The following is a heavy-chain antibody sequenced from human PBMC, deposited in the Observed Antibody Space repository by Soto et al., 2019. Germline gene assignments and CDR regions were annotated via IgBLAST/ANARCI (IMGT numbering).Heavy chain of an antibody. CDR3: AREGLVLIGGFDP. CDR1: GYTFTSYG. D-gene: IGHD2-8*01. V-gene: IGHV1-18*01. Sequence: QVQLVQSGAEVKKPGASVKFSCKASGYTFTSYGISWLRHAPGPRLEWMGWSSAYNGNTNYAQKIQGRVTMTTDTSTSTANKERRSLRADDTAGYDCAREGLVLIGGFDPWGQGTLVTVSA. J-gene: IGHJ5*02. CDR2: SSAYNGNT.